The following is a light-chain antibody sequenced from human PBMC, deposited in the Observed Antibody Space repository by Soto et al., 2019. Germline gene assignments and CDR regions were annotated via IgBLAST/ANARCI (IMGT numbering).Light chain of an antibody. V-gene: IGKV2-30*02. CDR2: EVS. J-gene: IGKJ1*01. Sequence: DVVMTQSPLSLPVTLGQPASISCRSSQSLIHSDGSTYLSWFHQRPGQSPRRLIYEVSDRDSGVXGXXSGSGSGTDFTLKISRVEAEDVGVYYCMQGTHWPWTFGQGTEVEIK. CDR3: MQGTHWPWT. CDR1: QSLIHSDGSTY.